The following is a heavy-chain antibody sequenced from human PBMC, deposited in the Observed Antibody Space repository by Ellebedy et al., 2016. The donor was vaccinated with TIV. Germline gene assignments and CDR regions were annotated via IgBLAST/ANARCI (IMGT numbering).Heavy chain of an antibody. CDR3: AKTLRVWLPETYYYYMDV. J-gene: IGHJ6*03. D-gene: IGHD5-12*01. Sequence: MPGGSLRLSCAVSGGSISSSNWWSWVRQPPGQGLEWIGEISHSGSPHYNPSLKRRVTISVAKSKNQFALKLSSVTAADTAVYYCAKTLRVWLPETYYYYMDVWGKGTTVTVSS. CDR1: GGSISSSNW. CDR2: ISHSGSP. V-gene: IGHV4-4*02.